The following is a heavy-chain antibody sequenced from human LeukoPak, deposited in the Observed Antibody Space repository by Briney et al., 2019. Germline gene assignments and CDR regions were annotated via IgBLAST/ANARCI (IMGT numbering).Heavy chain of an antibody. J-gene: IGHJ4*02. CDR1: GGSISSSSYY. CDR2: IYYSGST. D-gene: IGHD5-18*01. V-gene: IGHV4-39*07. CDR3: ARGESTWIQLWTPFDY. Sequence: PSETLSLTCTVSGGSISSSSYYWGWTRQPPGKGLEWIGSIYYSGSTYYNPSLKSRVTISVDTSKNQFSLKLSSVAAADTAVYYCARGESTWIQLWTPFDYWGQGTLVTVSS.